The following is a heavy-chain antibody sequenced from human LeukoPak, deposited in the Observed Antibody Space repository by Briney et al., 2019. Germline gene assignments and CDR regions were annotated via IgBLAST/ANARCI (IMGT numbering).Heavy chain of an antibody. CDR1: GVSFSSYY. CDR3: ARPPRRAAHGYFDL. Sequence: PSETLSLTCGVYGVSFSSYYWSWIRQPPGRGLEWIGEINHTGSTNYNPSLKSRVTISVETSKNQFSLKLSSVTAADTAVYYCARPPRRAAHGYFDLWGRGTLVTVSS. V-gene: IGHV4-34*01. CDR2: INHTGST. D-gene: IGHD2-15*01. J-gene: IGHJ2*01.